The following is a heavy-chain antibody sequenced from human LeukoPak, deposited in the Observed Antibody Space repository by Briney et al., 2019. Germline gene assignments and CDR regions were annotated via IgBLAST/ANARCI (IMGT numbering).Heavy chain of an antibody. CDR1: GFPFSSYS. CDR3: ARDYYYGFDY. V-gene: IGHV3-21*01. Sequence: PGWSLRLSCAASGFPFSSYSMNWVRQAPGQGLEWVSSLSSTSSFIYYADSVKGRFTISRDNAKNSLYLQMNSLRDEDTAVYYCARDYYYGFDYWGQGTLVTVSS. D-gene: IGHD3-10*01. J-gene: IGHJ4*02. CDR2: LSSTSSFI.